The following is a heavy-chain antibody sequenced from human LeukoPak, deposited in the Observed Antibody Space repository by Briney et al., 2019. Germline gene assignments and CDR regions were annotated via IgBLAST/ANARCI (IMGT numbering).Heavy chain of an antibody. CDR2: MRGSGGDI. CDR1: GFTFSDFY. CDR3: ARGYRNNTNPPRFDY. D-gene: IGHD3-16*02. J-gene: IGHJ4*02. Sequence: GGSLRLSCAASGFTFSDFYMGWIRQAPGKGLEGVAYMRGSGGDIYYADSVKGRFTISRDNAKNSLYLQLNSLRAEDTALFYCARGYRNNTNPPRFDYWGQGTLVTVSS. V-gene: IGHV3-11*01.